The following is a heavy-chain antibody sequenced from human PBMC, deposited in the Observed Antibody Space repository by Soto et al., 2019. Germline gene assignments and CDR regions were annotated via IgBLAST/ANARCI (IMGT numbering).Heavy chain of an antibody. Sequence: PGGSLRLSCAASGFTFNSYSMNWVRQAPGKGLEWVSSISSSSTSIYYADSVKGRFTISRDNAKNSLYLQMNSLRDEDTAVYYCAREGCSSTSCFLFDYWAQGTLVTVSS. D-gene: IGHD2-2*01. CDR3: AREGCSSTSCFLFDY. CDR1: GFTFNSYS. J-gene: IGHJ4*02. V-gene: IGHV3-21*01. CDR2: ISSSSTSI.